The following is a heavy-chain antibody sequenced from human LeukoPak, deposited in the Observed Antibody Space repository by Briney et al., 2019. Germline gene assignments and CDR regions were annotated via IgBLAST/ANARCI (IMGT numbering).Heavy chain of an antibody. CDR3: ANFAPGFVGDAFDI. CDR2: ITATGGIS. Sequence: HPGGSLRLSCAASTFAFSSYAMTWVRQAPGKGLEWVSSITATGGISYADSVKGRFTISRDNSKNTLYLQMNSLRAEDTAVYYCANFAPGFVGDAFDIWGQGTMVTVSS. V-gene: IGHV3-23*01. J-gene: IGHJ3*02. CDR1: TFAFSSYA. D-gene: IGHD3-16*01.